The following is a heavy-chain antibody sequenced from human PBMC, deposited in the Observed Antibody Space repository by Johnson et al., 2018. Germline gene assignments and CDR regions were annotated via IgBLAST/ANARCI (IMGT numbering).Heavy chain of an antibody. CDR3: VKGDQAAFDI. CDR1: GFTFSSYA. Sequence: VQLVETGGGVVQPGRSLRLSCAASGFTFSSYAMHWVRQAPGKGLEWVAVIWYDGSNKDYADSVKGRFAISRDNSKNTLFLQMNSLRPEDTAVYYCVKGDQAAFDIWGQGTMVTVSS. V-gene: IGHV3-30*09. CDR2: IWYDGSNK. J-gene: IGHJ3*02.